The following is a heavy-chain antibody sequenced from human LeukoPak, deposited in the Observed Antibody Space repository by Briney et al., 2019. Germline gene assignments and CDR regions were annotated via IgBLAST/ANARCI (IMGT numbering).Heavy chain of an antibody. D-gene: IGHD3-9*01. J-gene: IGHJ4*02. CDR2: ISSSSSYI. V-gene: IGHV3-21*01. CDR3: ARVDSAYDILTGYFDY. CDR1: GFTFSSYS. Sequence: PGGSLRLSCAASGFTFSSYSMNWVRQAPGKGLEWVSSISSSSSYIYYADSVKGRFTISRDNAKNSLYLQMNSLRAEDTAVYYCARVDSAYDILTGYFDYWGQGTLVTVSS.